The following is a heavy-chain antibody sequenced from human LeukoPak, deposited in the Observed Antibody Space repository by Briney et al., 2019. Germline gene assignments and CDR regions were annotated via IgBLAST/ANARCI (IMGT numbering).Heavy chain of an antibody. Sequence: ASVKVSCKASGYTFTGYYMHWVRQAPGQGLEWMGWINPNSGGTNYAQKFQGRVTMTRDTSISTAYMELSRLTSDDTAVYYCARAGGIAVAGAKYYFDYWGQGTLVTVSS. CDR1: GYTFTGYY. D-gene: IGHD6-19*01. V-gene: IGHV1-2*02. J-gene: IGHJ4*02. CDR3: ARAGGIAVAGAKYYFDY. CDR2: INPNSGGT.